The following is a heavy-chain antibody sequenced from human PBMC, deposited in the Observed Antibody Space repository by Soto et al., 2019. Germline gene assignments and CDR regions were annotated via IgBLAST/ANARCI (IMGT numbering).Heavy chain of an antibody. CDR3: ARDQANYYDSSGYYGA. CDR1: GGTFSSYA. D-gene: IGHD3-22*01. Sequence: QVQLVQSGAEVKKPGSSVKVSCKASGGTFSSYAISWVRQAPGQGLEWMGGIIPIFGTANYAQKFQGRVTITADKSTSTAYMELSSLRSDDTAVYYCARDQANYYDSSGYYGAWGQGTLVTVSS. CDR2: IIPIFGTA. V-gene: IGHV1-69*06. J-gene: IGHJ5*02.